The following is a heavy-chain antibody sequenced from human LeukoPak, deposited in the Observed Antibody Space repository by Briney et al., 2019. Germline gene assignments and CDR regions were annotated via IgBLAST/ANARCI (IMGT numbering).Heavy chain of an antibody. CDR2: ISAYNGNT. CDR1: GYTFTGYY. V-gene: IGHV1-18*04. Sequence: ASVKVSCKASGYTFTGYYMHWVRQAPGQGLEWMGWISAYNGNTNYAQKLQGRVTMTTGTSTSTAYMELRSLGSDDTAVYYCARSLAYYDFWSGYSENNWFDPWGQGTLVTVSS. CDR3: ARSLAYYDFWSGYSENNWFDP. J-gene: IGHJ5*02. D-gene: IGHD3-3*01.